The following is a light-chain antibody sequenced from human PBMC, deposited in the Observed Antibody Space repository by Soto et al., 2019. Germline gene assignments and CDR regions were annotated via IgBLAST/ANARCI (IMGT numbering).Light chain of an antibody. CDR1: QSISTW. CDR2: KAS. Sequence: DIQMTQSPSTLSASLGDRVTITFRASQSISTWLAWYQQKPGRAPKLLIYKASSLQSDVPSGFSGSGSGTEFTLTISSLQSEDFATYYCQQYYSYPLTFGGGTKVDIK. J-gene: IGKJ4*01. CDR3: QQYYSYPLT. V-gene: IGKV1-5*03.